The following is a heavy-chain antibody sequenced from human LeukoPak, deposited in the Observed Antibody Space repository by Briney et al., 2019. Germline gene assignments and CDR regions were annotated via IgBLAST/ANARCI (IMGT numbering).Heavy chain of an antibody. J-gene: IGHJ3*02. D-gene: IGHD3-10*01. CDR3: AKDAQWGSGTYNSDAFDI. CDR1: GFTFSRYA. Sequence: GSLRLSCAASGFTFSRYAMTWVRQAPGKGLEWVSGLSGSGVSTYYTDSVKGRFSISRDNSKNTLYLQMNSLRAEDTAVYYCAKDAQWGSGTYNSDAFDIWGQGTMVTVSS. V-gene: IGHV3-23*01. CDR2: LSGSGVST.